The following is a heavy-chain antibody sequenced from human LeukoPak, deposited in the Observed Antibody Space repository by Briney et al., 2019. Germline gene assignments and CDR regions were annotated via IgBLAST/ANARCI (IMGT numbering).Heavy chain of an antibody. CDR2: ISGSGGNT. V-gene: IGHV3-23*01. Sequence: GGSLRLSCAASGFTFSSYAMTWVRQAPGKGLEWVSAISGSGGNTYYADSVKGRFTISRDNAKNSLYLQMNSLRPEDTAVYYCARFGYNDFDYWGQGTLVTVS. J-gene: IGHJ4*02. D-gene: IGHD5-24*01. CDR3: ARFGYNDFDY. CDR1: GFTFSSYA.